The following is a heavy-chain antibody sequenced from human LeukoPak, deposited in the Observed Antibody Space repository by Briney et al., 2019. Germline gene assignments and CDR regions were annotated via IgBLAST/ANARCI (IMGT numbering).Heavy chain of an antibody. CDR2: IHPPSGGT. J-gene: IGHJ4*02. D-gene: IGHD5-24*01. Sequence: AASVKVSCKASGYTVTDYYIHWVRQAPGQGLEWMGWIHPPSGGTNYAEKLQGRVTMTRDTSISTAYMELTRLTSDDAGVYYCVRDPGWLQVDYWGQGTLLTVSS. CDR1: GYTVTDYY. V-gene: IGHV1-2*02. CDR3: VRDPGWLQVDY.